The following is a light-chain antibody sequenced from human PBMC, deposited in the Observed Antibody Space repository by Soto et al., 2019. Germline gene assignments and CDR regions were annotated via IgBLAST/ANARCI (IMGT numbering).Light chain of an antibody. CDR3: STWDSNLLVGL. Sequence: QSVLTQPTSVSAAPGQFVTISCSGSRYNIGNNYVSWYQQLPGTAPKLLIYENNRRPSGIPDRFSGSKSGASATLGISGLQTGDEADYYCSTWDSNLLVGLFGGGTKVTVL. CDR1: RYNIGNNY. J-gene: IGLJ2*01. CDR2: ENN. V-gene: IGLV1-51*02.